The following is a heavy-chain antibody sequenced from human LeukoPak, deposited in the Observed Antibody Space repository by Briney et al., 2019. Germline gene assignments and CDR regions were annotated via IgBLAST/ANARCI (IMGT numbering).Heavy chain of an antibody. CDR2: MNPNSGNT. CDR1: GYTFTSYD. D-gene: IGHD3-10*01. J-gene: IGHJ5*02. V-gene: IGHV1-8*01. CDR3: ARGLIGSGSYYGHP. Sequence: ASVKVSCKASGYTFTSYDINWVRQAPGQGLEWMGWMNPNSGNTGYAQKFQGRVTMTRNTSISTAYMELSSLRSEDTAVYYCARGLIGSGSYYGHPWGQGTLVTVSS.